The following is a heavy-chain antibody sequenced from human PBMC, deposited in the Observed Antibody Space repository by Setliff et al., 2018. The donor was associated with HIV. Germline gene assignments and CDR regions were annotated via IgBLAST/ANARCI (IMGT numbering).Heavy chain of an antibody. CDR3: ARRSPGGGYYMDV. D-gene: IGHD3-16*01. CDR2: IYTSGST. J-gene: IGHJ6*03. V-gene: IGHV4-61*02. Sequence: PSETLSLTCTVSGGSISSGNYYRSWIRQPAGKGLEWIGRIYTSGSTNYNPSLKSRVTIPLDTSKNQFSLNLSSVTAADTAVYYCARRSPGGGYYMDVWGRGTTVTVSS. CDR1: GGSISSGNYY.